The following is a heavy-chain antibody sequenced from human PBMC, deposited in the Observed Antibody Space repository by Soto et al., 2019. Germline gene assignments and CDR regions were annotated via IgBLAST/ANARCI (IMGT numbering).Heavy chain of an antibody. CDR1: GFTFSNYW. Sequence: AGGSLRLSCAASGFTFSNYWMHWVRQAPGKGLVWVSRIRNDGGETNYADSVKGRFTISRDNAKNTLYLQMDSLRSEDTAVYYCAGDDMTVVVWGQGTQVTVSS. J-gene: IGHJ4*02. D-gene: IGHD3-22*01. V-gene: IGHV3-74*01. CDR3: AGDDMTVVV. CDR2: IRNDGGET.